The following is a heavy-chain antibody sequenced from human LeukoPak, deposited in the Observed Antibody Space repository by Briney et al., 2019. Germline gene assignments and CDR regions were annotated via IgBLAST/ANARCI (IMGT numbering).Heavy chain of an antibody. CDR1: AGSISSGGYF. D-gene: IGHD3-3*01. CDR3: VRVLEDRNGFALDS. J-gene: IGHJ4*02. V-gene: IGHV4-30-2*01. Sequence: SQTLSLTCTVSAGSISSGGYFWTWIRQPPGKGLKWIGYIYHSGNTYYNPSLQSRVTISVDRSNNQFSLKLSSVTAADAATYYCVRVLEDRNGFALDSWGQGSLITVSS. CDR2: IYHSGNT.